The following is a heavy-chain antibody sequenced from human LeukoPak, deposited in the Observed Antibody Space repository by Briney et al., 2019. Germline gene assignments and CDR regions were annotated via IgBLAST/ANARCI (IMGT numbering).Heavy chain of an antibody. CDR2: MYYSGNT. V-gene: IGHV4-39*01. CDR3: ARHPHYYFDNTAR. D-gene: IGHD3-22*01. Sequence: SETLSLTCTVSGDSVRTSNSYWGWIRQPPGKGLEWTGSMYYSGNTYYNPSLKSRVAISVDTSKNQLSLRLSSVTAADTAVYYCARHPHYYFDNTARWGQGTLVTVSS. CDR1: GDSVRTSNSY. J-gene: IGHJ4*02.